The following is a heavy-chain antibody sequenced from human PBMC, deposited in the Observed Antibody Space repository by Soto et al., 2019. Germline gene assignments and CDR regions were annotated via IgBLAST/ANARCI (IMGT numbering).Heavy chain of an antibody. CDR2: IYYTGST. D-gene: IGHD6-13*01. CDR1: GGSISSSDYW. Sequence: QLQLQESGPGLVKPAETLSLTCTVSGGSISSSDYWWGWIRQPPGKGLEWIGSIYYTGSTYYNPSLKCRVIISVDTSKHQFSLRLSSVTAADTAVYYCARQIGRGSWSLDHWGQGTLVTVSS. CDR3: ARQIGRGSWSLDH. V-gene: IGHV4-39*01. J-gene: IGHJ4*02.